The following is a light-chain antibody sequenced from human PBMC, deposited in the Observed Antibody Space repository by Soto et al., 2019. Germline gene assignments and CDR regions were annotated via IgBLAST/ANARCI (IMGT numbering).Light chain of an antibody. V-gene: IGLV2-14*03. CDR2: DVS. CDR3: SSYTSISTTDVV. CDR1: TSDVGGYNY. J-gene: IGLJ2*01. Sequence: QSVLTQPASVSGSLGQSITISCTGTTSDVGGYNYVSWYQQHPGKAPKLMIYDVSNRPSGVSNRFSGSKSGNTASLTISGLQAEDEADYYCSSYTSISTTDVVFGGGTKLTVL.